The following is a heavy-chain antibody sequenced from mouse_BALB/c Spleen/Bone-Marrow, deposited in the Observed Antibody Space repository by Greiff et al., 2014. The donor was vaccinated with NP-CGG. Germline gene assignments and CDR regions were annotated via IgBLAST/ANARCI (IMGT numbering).Heavy chain of an antibody. V-gene: IGHV1-62-2*01. Sequence: VQVVESGAGLVKPGASVKLSCKASGYTFTEYIIHWVKQRSGQGLEWIGWFYPGSGSIKYNEKFKDKATLTADKSSSTVYMELSRLTSEDSAVYFCARHESYGNYLYVDVWGAGTTVTVSS. J-gene: IGHJ1*01. CDR1: GYTFTEYI. CDR3: ARHESYGNYLYVDV. D-gene: IGHD2-10*02. CDR2: FYPGSGSI.